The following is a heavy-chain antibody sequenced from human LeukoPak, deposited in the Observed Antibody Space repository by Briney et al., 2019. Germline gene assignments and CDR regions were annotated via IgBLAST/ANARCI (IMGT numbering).Heavy chain of an antibody. V-gene: IGHV4-4*08. D-gene: IGHD5-18*01. Sequence: SETLSLICTFSGGSNSSYYWSWIRQPPGKGLEWIGYIYAIGSTNYNPSLKSRVTISRDTSKNQFSLKLNSVTATDTAVYYCARKSGYRYGGFDPWGQGTLVTVSS. CDR3: ARKSGYRYGGFDP. CDR2: IYAIGST. J-gene: IGHJ5*02. CDR1: GGSNSSYY.